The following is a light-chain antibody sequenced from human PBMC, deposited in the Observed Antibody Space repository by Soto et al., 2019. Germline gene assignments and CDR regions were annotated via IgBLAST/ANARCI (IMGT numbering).Light chain of an antibody. CDR3: QEYNNWRPIT. V-gene: IGKV3-15*01. CDR1: QSISSK. Sequence: IVMTLSLATLSVSPGERATLSCRASQSISSKLAWYQQKPGQAPRLLIYGASTRATGIPVRFSGSGSGTEFTLTITSLQSEDFAVYYCQEYNNWRPITFGGGTKVAIK. CDR2: GAS. J-gene: IGKJ4*01.